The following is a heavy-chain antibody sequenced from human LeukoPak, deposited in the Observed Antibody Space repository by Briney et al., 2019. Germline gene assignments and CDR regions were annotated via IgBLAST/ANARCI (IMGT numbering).Heavy chain of an antibody. V-gene: IGHV4-4*09. CDR2: IYTSGST. Sequence: SETLSLTCTVSGGSISSYYWSWIRQPPGKGLEWIGYIYTSGSTNYNPSLKSRVTISVDTSKNQFSLKLSSVTAADTAVYYCARDHYDILTGSRDYYYYMDVWGKGTTVTVSS. J-gene: IGHJ6*03. D-gene: IGHD3-9*01. CDR3: ARDHYDILTGSRDYYYYMDV. CDR1: GGSISSYY.